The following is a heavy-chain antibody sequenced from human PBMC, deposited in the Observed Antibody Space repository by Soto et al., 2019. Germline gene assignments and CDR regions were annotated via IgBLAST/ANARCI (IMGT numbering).Heavy chain of an antibody. J-gene: IGHJ6*02. CDR2: ISSSSYI. V-gene: IGHV3-21*01. Sequence: GGSLRLSCAASGFTFSSYSMNWVRQAPGKGLEWVSSISSSSYIYYADSVKGRFTISRDNAKNSLYLQMNSLRAEDTAVYYCAREHSSSWPTYYYGMDVWGQGTTVTVSS. CDR1: GFTFSSYS. D-gene: IGHD6-13*01. CDR3: AREHSSSWPTYYYGMDV.